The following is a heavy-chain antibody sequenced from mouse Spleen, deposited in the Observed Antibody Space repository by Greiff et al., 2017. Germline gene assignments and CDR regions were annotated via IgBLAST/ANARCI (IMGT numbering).Heavy chain of an antibody. CDR1: GFSLTSYG. D-gene: IGHD2-4*01. Sequence: VKLVESGPGLVQPSQSLSITCTVSGFSLTSYGVHWVRQSPGKGLEWLGVICRGGSTDYNAAFMSRLSITKDNSKSHVFFKMHSLLADDTAIDYCAKRGDDYAFDYWGQGTTLTVSS. J-gene: IGHJ2*01. CDR3: AKRGDDYAFDY. CDR2: ICRGGST. V-gene: IGHV2-5*01.